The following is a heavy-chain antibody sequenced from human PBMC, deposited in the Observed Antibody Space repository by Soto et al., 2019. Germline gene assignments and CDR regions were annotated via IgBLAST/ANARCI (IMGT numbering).Heavy chain of an antibody. CDR3: AKTGDSIAAPHYYYGMDV. D-gene: IGHD6-6*01. CDR2: ISWDGGST. V-gene: IGHV3-43*01. J-gene: IGHJ6*02. CDR1: GFTFDDYT. Sequence: VGSLRLSCAASGFTFDDYTMHWVRQAPGKGLEWVSLISWDGGSTYYADSVKGRFTISRDNSKNSLYLQMNSLRTEDTALYYCAKTGDSIAAPHYYYGMDVWGQGTTVTVSS.